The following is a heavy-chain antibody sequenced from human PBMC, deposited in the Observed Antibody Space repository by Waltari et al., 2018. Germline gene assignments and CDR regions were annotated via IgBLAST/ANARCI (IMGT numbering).Heavy chain of an antibody. CDR3: ARSGHDTDDSMNYLTVRYFNH. Sequence: QVHLPESGPRLVQPSETLSLTRSVSGASINAHYWNWIRQSPKMGLHWVGNLDYGRRTHYNPSLRNRVTISADTAKNQFSLKVTSVTPADTAVYYCARSGHDTDDSMNYLTVRYFNHWGPGTLVTVSP. D-gene: IGHD3-10*01. CDR1: GASINAHY. V-gene: IGHV4-59*11. J-gene: IGHJ1*01. CDR2: LDYGRRT.